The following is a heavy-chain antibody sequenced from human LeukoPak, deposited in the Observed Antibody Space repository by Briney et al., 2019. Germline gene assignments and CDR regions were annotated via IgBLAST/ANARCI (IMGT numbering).Heavy chain of an antibody. Sequence: SETLSLTCAVYGGSFSGYYWSWIRQPPGKGLEWIGEINHSGSTNYNPSLKSRVTISVDTSKNQFSLKLSSVTAADTAVYYCARGLRRGRYFDYWGQGTLVTVSS. D-gene: IGHD3-16*01. J-gene: IGHJ4*02. CDR2: INHSGST. CDR3: ARGLRRGRYFDY. CDR1: GGSFSGYY. V-gene: IGHV4-34*01.